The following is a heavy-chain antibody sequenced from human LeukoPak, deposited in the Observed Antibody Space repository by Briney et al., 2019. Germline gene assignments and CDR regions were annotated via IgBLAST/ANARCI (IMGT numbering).Heavy chain of an antibody. CDR2: ISNNGTNK. Sequence: GGSLRLSCAASGFSFSYYAMHWVRQAPGKGLEWVAVISNNGTNKYYADSVKGRFTISRANSKNKLYLQMNSRRAEDTAVYSCARSTGDCSGGTCCSDFDCWGQGTLVTVSS. CDR3: ARSTGDCSGGTCCSDFDC. V-gene: IGHV3-30*01. D-gene: IGHD2-15*01. J-gene: IGHJ4*02. CDR1: GFSFSYYA.